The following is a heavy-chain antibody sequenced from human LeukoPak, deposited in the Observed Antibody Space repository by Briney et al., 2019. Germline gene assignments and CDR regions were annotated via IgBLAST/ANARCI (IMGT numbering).Heavy chain of an antibody. V-gene: IGHV3-21*01. J-gene: IGHJ5*02. CDR1: GFTFSTYS. CDR2: ISGSSTYI. D-gene: IGHD1-7*01. CDR3: ARRIETGTIGFDL. Sequence: PGGSLRLSCAASGFTFSTYSMNWVRQAPGKGLEGVSSISGSSTYIYYADSVKGRFTISRDNAKNSLYLQMNSLRAEDTAVYYCARRIETGTIGFDLWGQGTLVTVSS.